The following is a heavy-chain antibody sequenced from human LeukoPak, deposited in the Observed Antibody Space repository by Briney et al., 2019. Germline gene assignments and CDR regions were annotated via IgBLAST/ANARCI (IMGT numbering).Heavy chain of an antibody. CDR2: IDPSDSYT. V-gene: IGHV5-10-1*01. D-gene: IGHD3-9*01. CDR1: GYSFTSYW. J-gene: IGHJ4*02. CDR3: ARQGPTYYDILTGSKS. Sequence: GESLRIPCKGSGYSFTSYWISWVRQMPGKGLEWMGRIDPSDSYTNYSPSFQGHVTISADKSISTAYLQWSSLKASDTAMYYCARQGPTYYDILTGSKSWGQGTLVTVSS.